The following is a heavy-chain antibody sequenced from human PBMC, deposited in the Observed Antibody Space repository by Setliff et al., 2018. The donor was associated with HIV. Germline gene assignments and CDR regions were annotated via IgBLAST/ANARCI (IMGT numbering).Heavy chain of an antibody. J-gene: IGHJ6*02. CDR2: ITSSSSTYT. CDR1: GFTLSDCS. D-gene: IGHD5-18*01. CDR3: ARVAETRGYSYDYRLYYYGMDV. Sequence: PGGSLRLSCAASGFTLSDCSMNWVRQAPGKGLEWISYITSSSSTYTNYLDSVKGRFTISRDNSKNTLYLQMNSLRAEDTAVYYCARVAETRGYSYDYRLYYYGMDVWGQGTTVTVSS. V-gene: IGHV3-48*01.